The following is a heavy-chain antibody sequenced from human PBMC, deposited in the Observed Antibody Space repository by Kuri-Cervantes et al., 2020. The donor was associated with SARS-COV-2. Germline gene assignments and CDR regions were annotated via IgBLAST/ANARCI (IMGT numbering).Heavy chain of an antibody. CDR3: ATGFPIFGVVTIDY. CDR2: FDPEDGET. CDR1: GYTLTELS. Sequence: ASVKVSCKVSGYTLTELSMHWVRQAPGKGLEWMGGFDPEDGETIYAQKFQGRVTMTEDTSTDTAYMELSSLRSEDTAMYYCATGFPIFGVVTIDYWGQGTLVTVSS. D-gene: IGHD3-3*01. J-gene: IGHJ4*02. V-gene: IGHV1-24*01.